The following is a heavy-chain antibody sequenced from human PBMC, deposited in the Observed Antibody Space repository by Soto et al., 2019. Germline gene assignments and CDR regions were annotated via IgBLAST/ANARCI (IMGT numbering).Heavy chain of an antibody. CDR2: ISYRGTT. D-gene: IGHD1-1*01. CDR1: GGSINSGAYH. J-gene: IGHJ5*02. V-gene: IGHV4-31*03. CDR3: ARMSATGTRWFDP. Sequence: QVQLQESGPRLVKPSQDLSLTCTVSGGSINSGAYHWSWVRQHPGKGLEWIGAISYRGTTYSNPSLHMRMTMSVDPSKTQLSLKLSSVTAADTAVYFCARMSATGTRWFDPWGPGTLVTVSS.